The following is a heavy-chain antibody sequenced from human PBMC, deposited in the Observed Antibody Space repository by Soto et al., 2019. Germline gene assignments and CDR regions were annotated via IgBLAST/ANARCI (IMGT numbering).Heavy chain of an antibody. CDR3: TTGLAGH. CDR2: IKSETAGGTT. CDR1: GFTFSNAW. V-gene: IGHV3-15*01. J-gene: IGHJ4*02. D-gene: IGHD7-27*01. Sequence: EVQLVESGGGLVKPGGSLRLSCAASGFTFSNAWMSWARQAPGKGLEWVGRIKSETAGGTTDFAAPVKGRFTISRDDSKNTLYLQMNSLKTEDTAVYYCTTGLAGHWGQGTLVTVSS.